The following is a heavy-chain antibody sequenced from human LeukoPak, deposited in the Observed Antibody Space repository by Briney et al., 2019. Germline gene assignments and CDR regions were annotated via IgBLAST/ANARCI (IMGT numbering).Heavy chain of an antibody. Sequence: GGSLRLSCAASGFTFSDYSMNWVRQATGKGLEWVSYISSIGATIYYADSVKGRFTISRDNAKNTLYLQMNSLRAEDTAVYYCARDGYYYWGQGTLVTVSS. CDR3: ARDGYYY. J-gene: IGHJ4*02. CDR2: ISSIGATI. D-gene: IGHD5-12*01. CDR1: GFTFSDYS. V-gene: IGHV3-11*01.